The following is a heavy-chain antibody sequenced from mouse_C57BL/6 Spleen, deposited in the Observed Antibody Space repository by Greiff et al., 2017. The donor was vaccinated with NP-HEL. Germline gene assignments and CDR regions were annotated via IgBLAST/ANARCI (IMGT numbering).Heavy chain of an antibody. CDR3: ASYGSSSWFAY. D-gene: IGHD1-1*01. J-gene: IGHJ3*01. Sequence: VESGGDLVKPGGSLKLSCAASGFTFSSYGMSWVRQTPDKRLEWVATISSGGSYTYYPDSVKGRFTISRDNAKNTLYLQMSSLKSEDTAMYYCASYGSSSWFAYWGQGTLVTVSA. V-gene: IGHV5-6*01. CDR2: ISSGGSYT. CDR1: GFTFSSYG.